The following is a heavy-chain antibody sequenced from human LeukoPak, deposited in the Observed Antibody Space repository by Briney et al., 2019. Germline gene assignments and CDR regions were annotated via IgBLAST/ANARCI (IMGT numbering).Heavy chain of an antibody. CDR3: ARDRGYYFDY. Sequence: GGSLRLSCAASGFAFNTYSMNWVRQAPGKGLEWVSFISSSSTTIYYTASVKGRFTISRDYAKNSLYLQMNSLREEDTAVYYCARDRGYYFDYWGQGTLVTVSS. J-gene: IGHJ4*02. D-gene: IGHD3-22*01. V-gene: IGHV3-48*02. CDR2: ISSSSTTI. CDR1: GFAFNTYS.